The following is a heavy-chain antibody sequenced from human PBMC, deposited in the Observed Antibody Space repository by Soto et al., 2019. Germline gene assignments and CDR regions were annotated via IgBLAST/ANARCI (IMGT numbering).Heavy chain of an antibody. Sequence: DVQLVESGGGLIQPGGSLRLSCAASGSTFGIHCCNWFHQGPGKGLVWVSRICMNGAATAYADSVRGRFTISRDDAEDTLSLQMNSLRDEDTAVYYCVRGTTEWRGMDYWGQGTLVTVSP. V-gene: IGHV3-74*01. CDR3: VRGTTEWRGMDY. D-gene: IGHD2-2*01. CDR2: ICMNGAAT. J-gene: IGHJ4*02. CDR1: GSTFGIHC.